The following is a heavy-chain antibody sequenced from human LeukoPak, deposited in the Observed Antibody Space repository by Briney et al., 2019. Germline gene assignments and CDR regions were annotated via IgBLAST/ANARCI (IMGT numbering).Heavy chain of an antibody. CDR1: GGSFSGYY. CDR3: ARRGSRYYYYMDV. Sequence: PSETLSLTCAVYGGSFSGYYWSWIRQPPGKGLEWIGEINHSGSTNYNPSLKSRVTISVDTSKNQFSLKLSSVTAADTAVYYCARRGSRYYYYMDVWGKGTTVTVSS. D-gene: IGHD6-13*01. V-gene: IGHV4-34*01. CDR2: INHSGST. J-gene: IGHJ6*03.